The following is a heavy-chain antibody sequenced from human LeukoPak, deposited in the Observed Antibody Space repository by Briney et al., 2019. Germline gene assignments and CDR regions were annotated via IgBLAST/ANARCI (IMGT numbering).Heavy chain of an antibody. D-gene: IGHD6-19*01. CDR1: GGSISSSSYH. CDR3: ASGSAVAFDY. CDR2: IYYSGST. Sequence: KPSETLSLTCTVSGGSISSSSYHWGWIRQPPGKGLEWIGSIYYSGSTYYNPSLKSRVTISVDTSKNQFSLKLSSATAADTAVYYCASGSAVAFDYWGQGTLVTVSS. J-gene: IGHJ4*02. V-gene: IGHV4-39*07.